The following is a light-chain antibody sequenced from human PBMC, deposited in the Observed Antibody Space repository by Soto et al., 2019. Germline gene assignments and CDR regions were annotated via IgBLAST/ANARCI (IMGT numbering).Light chain of an antibody. CDR1: RGDIGGYNY. J-gene: IGLJ1*01. V-gene: IGLV2-14*03. CDR2: DVN. Sequence: QSALTQPASVSASPGQSITISCTGTRGDIGGYNYVSWYQQHPGKAPKLMIYDVNHRPSGVSNRFSASKSVNTASLTITGLQAEDEADYYCSSYTSSTTLVFGTGTKLTVL. CDR3: SSYTSSTTLV.